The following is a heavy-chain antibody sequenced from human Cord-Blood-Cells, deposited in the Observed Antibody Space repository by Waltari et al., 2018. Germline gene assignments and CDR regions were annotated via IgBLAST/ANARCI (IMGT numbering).Heavy chain of an antibody. CDR1: GFTFRSDS. D-gene: IGHD2-2*01. J-gene: IGHJ6*02. V-gene: IGHV3-21*01. CDR2: ISSSSSYI. CDR3: ARDLKYQLLYYYYGMDV. Sequence: EVPLVESGGGLVTPGGSLRLSRAASGFTFRSDSMNWFRQITGKGLEWVSSISSSSSYIYYADSVKGRFTISRDNAKNSLYLQMNSLRAEDTAVYYCARDLKYQLLYYYYGMDVWGQGTTVTVSS.